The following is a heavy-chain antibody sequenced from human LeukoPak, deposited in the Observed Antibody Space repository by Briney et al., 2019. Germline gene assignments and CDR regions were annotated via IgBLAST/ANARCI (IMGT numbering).Heavy chain of an antibody. CDR1: GGSSSGYY. CDR2: INHSGST. D-gene: IGHD3-10*01. Sequence: SETLSLTCAVYGGSSSGYYWSWIRQPPGKGLEWIGEINHSGSTNYNPSLKSRVTISVDTSKNQFSLKLSSVTAADTAVYYCARARGSRAPYYYYGMDVWGQGTTVTVSS. CDR3: ARARGSRAPYYYYGMDV. J-gene: IGHJ6*02. V-gene: IGHV4-34*01.